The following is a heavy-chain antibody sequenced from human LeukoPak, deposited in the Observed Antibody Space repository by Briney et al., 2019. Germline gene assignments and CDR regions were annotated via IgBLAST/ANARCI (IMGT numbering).Heavy chain of an antibody. CDR1: GFTFSSYS. V-gene: IGHV3-48*01. CDR3: ARALYSSSAADDY. Sequence: GGSLRLSCAASGFTFSSYSMNWVRQAPGKGLEWVSYISGSSSTIYYADSVKGRFTISRDNAKNSLYLQMNSMRAEDTAVYYCARALYSSSAADDYWGQGTLVTVPS. J-gene: IGHJ4*02. D-gene: IGHD6-6*01. CDR2: ISGSSSTI.